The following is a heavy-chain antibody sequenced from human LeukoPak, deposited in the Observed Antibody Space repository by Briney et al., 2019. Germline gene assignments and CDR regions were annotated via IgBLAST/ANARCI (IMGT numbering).Heavy chain of an antibody. CDR1: GFTFSSYA. J-gene: IGHJ4*02. D-gene: IGHD3-16*01. V-gene: IGHV3-23*01. CDR3: AKVSVWYTKGSYGY. Sequence: GASLRLSCAASGFTFSSYAMGWVRQAPGKGLEWVSAISGSGGSTYYADSVKGRFTISRDNSKNTLYLQMNSLRAEDTAVYYCAKVSVWYTKGSYGYWGQGTLVTVSS. CDR2: ISGSGGST.